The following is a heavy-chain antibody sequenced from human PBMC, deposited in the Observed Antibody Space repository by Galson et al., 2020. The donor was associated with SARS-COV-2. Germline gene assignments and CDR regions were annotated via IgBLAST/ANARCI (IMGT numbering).Heavy chain of an antibody. V-gene: IGHV4-38-2*02. D-gene: IGHD6-19*01. CDR2: ISHSGST. Sequence: SEPLSLTCPVSGYSISSGYYCGWIRQPPGKGLEWIASISHSGSTYYNPSLKSRITISVDSSKNQFSLTVFSVTAADTAAYYCARGGSGGTGELDNWGQGTLVTGSS. CDR1: GYSISSGYY. CDR3: ARGGSGGTGELDN. J-gene: IGHJ4*02.